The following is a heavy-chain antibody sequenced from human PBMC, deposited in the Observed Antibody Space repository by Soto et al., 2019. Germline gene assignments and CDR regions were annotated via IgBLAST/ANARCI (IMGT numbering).Heavy chain of an antibody. D-gene: IGHD6-13*01. V-gene: IGHV5-10-1*01. CDR3: AVFRSSWLGDGRLEY. CDR1: GYSLTTHW. Sequence: GESLKISCEGSGYSLTTHWINWVRQMPGKGLEWMGRIDPSHSYFNYNPSFQGHVTISADKSTSKAYLQWSSLEASDTAIYYCAVFRSSWLGDGRLEYWGLGAPVKVSS. CDR2: IDPSHSYF. J-gene: IGHJ4*02.